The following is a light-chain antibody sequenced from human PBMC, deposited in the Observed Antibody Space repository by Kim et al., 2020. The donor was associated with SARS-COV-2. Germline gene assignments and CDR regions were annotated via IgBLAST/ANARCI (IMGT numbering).Light chain of an antibody. Sequence: LPGESGIRSGRASRSVSNRYFAWYQQKPGQAPRLLIYAATTRATGIPDRFSGSGSGTDFTLAISRLEPEDSAVYYCQQYDNLPRTFGKGTKVDI. J-gene: IGKJ1*01. V-gene: IGKV3-20*01. CDR3: QQYDNLPRT. CDR1: RSVSNRY. CDR2: AAT.